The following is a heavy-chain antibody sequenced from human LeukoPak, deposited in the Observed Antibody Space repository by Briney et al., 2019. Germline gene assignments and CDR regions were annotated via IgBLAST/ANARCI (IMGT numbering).Heavy chain of an antibody. D-gene: IGHD3-16*01. J-gene: IGHJ4*02. V-gene: IGHV3-7*01. CDR2: IKQDGSEK. CDR1: GFTSSSYW. CDR3: ASGRQLGY. Sequence: GSLRLSCAASGFTSSSYWMSWVRQAPGKGLEWVANIKQDGSEKYYVDSVKGRFTISRDNAKNSLYLQMNRLRAEDTALYYCASGRQLGYWGQGTLVTVSS.